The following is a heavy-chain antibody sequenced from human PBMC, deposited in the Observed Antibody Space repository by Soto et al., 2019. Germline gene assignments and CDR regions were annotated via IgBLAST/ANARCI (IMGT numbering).Heavy chain of an antibody. D-gene: IGHD6-13*01. Sequence: VQLQESGPGLVKPSQTLSLTCTVSGGSISSGGYYWSWIRQHPGKGLEWIGYIYYSGSTYYNPSLKRRVTISVDTSKNQFSLKLSSVTAADTAVYYCARTMAAAGTKWFDPWGQGTLVTVSS. V-gene: IGHV4-31*03. J-gene: IGHJ5*02. CDR3: ARTMAAAGTKWFDP. CDR1: GGSISSGGYY. CDR2: IYYSGST.